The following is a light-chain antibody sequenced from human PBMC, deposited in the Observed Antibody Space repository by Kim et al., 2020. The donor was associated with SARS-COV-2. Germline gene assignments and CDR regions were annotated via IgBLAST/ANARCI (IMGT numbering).Light chain of an antibody. J-gene: IGKJ4*01. CDR2: AAS. CDR1: QSISRY. Sequence: ASVGDRVTITCRASQSISRYLHWYQQKPGQAPNLLIYAASSLQSGVPSRFSGSGSGTDFTLSISNLQFEDFATYYCQQSYSTPRTFGGGTKV. V-gene: IGKV1-39*01. CDR3: QQSYSTPRT.